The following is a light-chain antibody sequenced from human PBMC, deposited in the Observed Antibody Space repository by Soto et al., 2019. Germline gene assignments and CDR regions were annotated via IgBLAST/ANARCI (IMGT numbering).Light chain of an antibody. J-gene: IGLJ2*01. Sequence: QSALTQPPSASGSPGQSVTMSCSGTSSDVGGYDYVSWYQQHPGKAPKLMIYEVSKRPSGVPDRFFGSKSGNTASLTVSGLQAEDEADYYCSSYAGSSNFVVFGGGTKLIVL. CDR3: SSYAGSSNFVV. CDR1: SSDVGGYDY. V-gene: IGLV2-8*01. CDR2: EVS.